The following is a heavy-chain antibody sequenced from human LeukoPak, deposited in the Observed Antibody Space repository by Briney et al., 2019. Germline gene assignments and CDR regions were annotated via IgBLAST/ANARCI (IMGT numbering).Heavy chain of an antibody. V-gene: IGHV1-8*01. Sequence: ASVKVSCKTSGFTFTIYDINWVRQATGQGLEWMGWMNGNSGDTGYAQKFQGRVTMTRDTSISTAYMELSRLRSDDTAVYYCARGVAYNWFDPWGQGTLVTVSS. CDR3: ARGVAYNWFDP. CDR2: MNGNSGDT. J-gene: IGHJ5*02. CDR1: GFTFTIYD.